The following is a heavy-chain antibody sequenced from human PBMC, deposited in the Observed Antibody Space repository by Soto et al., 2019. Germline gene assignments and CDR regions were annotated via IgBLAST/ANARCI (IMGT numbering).Heavy chain of an antibody. Sequence: QVLLQQSGPGLVKPSETLSLTCSVSGGSMIRYYWAWMRQPPGKGLEWIGYIYYSGSTYYNPSSQGRDAIIVDKSKNQFSLNLTSVTAADTAFYSCARVGGDWGQGTLVTVSS. CDR3: ARVGGD. CDR2: IYYSGST. V-gene: IGHV4-59*01. J-gene: IGHJ4*02. CDR1: GGSMIRYY.